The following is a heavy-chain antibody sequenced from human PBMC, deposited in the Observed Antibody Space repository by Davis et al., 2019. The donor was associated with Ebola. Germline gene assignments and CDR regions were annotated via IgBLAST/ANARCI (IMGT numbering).Heavy chain of an antibody. D-gene: IGHD3-9*01. Sequence: GESLKISCAASGFTVSSNYMSWVRQAPGKGLEWVSVIYSGGSTYYADSVKGRFTISRDNSKNTLYLQMNSLRAEDTAVYYCARAVLRYFDWLGRDSGMDVWGQGTTVTVSS. J-gene: IGHJ6*02. CDR3: ARAVLRYFDWLGRDSGMDV. V-gene: IGHV3-66*01. CDR1: GFTVSSNY. CDR2: IYSGGST.